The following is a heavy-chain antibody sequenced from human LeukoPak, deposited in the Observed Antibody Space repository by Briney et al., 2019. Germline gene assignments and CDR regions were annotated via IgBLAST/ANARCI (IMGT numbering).Heavy chain of an antibody. V-gene: IGHV1-2*02. J-gene: IGHJ3*02. Sequence: ASVKVSCKASGYTFTAYYMHWVRQAPGQGLEWMGWINPNSGGTNYAQKFQGRVAMTRDTSISTAYMELSRLRSDDTAVYYCARDYYDSSGFGAFDIWGQGTMVTVSS. D-gene: IGHD3-22*01. CDR2: INPNSGGT. CDR1: GYTFTAYY. CDR3: ARDYYDSSGFGAFDI.